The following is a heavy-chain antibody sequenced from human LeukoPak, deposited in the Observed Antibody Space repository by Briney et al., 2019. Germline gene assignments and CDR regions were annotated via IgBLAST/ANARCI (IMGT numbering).Heavy chain of an antibody. CDR3: ARSYGSGSPYYYMDV. Sequence: PSETLSLTCAVSGYSISSGYYWGWIRQPPGKGLEWIGSIYRSGSTYYNPSLKSRVTISVDTSKNQFSLKLSSVTAADTAVYYCARSYGSGSPYYYMDVWGKGTAVTVSS. CDR2: IYRSGST. CDR1: GYSISSGYY. J-gene: IGHJ6*03. V-gene: IGHV4-38-2*01. D-gene: IGHD3-10*01.